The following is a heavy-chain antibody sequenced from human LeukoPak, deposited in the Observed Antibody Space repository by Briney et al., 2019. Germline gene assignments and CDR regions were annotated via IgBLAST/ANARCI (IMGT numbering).Heavy chain of an antibody. CDR1: GGSFSGYF. CDR2: INHRSEK. Sequence: SEIRSFSSAVDGGSFSGYFWCWLRPPPEKGLEWIREINHRSEKYYNPSVKSRVTISVDTSKNQFSLKLSSVTAADTAVYYCARGGTSRYQLQKVWGQGTLVTVSS. D-gene: IGHD2-2*01. V-gene: IGHV4-34*01. CDR3: ARGGTSRYQLQKV. J-gene: IGHJ4*02.